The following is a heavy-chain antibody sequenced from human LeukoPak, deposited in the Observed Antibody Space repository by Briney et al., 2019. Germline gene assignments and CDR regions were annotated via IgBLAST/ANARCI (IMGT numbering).Heavy chain of an antibody. CDR2: TYTSGST. D-gene: IGHD6-19*01. CDR1: GGSFSGYY. V-gene: IGHV4-59*10. CDR3: ARAQVGSGWGSFDY. Sequence: SSETLSLTCAVYGGSFSGYYWSWIRQPPGKGLEWIGRTYTSGSTNYNPSLKSRVTMSVDTSKNQFSLKLSSVTAADTAVYYCARAQVGSGWGSFDYWGQGTLVTVSS. J-gene: IGHJ4*02.